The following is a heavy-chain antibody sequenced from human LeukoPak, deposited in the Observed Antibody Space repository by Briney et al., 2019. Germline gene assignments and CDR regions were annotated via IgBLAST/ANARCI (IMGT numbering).Heavy chain of an antibody. D-gene: IGHD4-17*01. Sequence: NPSETLSLTCAVYGGLFSGYYWSWIRQPPGKGLEWIGEINHSGSTNYNPSLKSRVTISVDTSKNQFSLRLSSVTAADTAVYYCARGTTLEGTVTTSDWGQGTLVTVSS. CDR3: ARGTTLEGTVTTSD. CDR2: INHSGST. V-gene: IGHV4-34*01. CDR1: GGLFSGYY. J-gene: IGHJ4*02.